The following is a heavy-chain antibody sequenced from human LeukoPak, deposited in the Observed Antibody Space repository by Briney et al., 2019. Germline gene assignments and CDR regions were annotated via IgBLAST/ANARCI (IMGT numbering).Heavy chain of an antibody. J-gene: IGHJ4*02. D-gene: IGHD1-26*01. Sequence: SETLSLTCTVSGGSISSYYWSWIRQPPGKGLEWIGYIYYSGSTNYNPSLKSRVTISVDTSKNQFSLELSSVTAADTAVYYCAGRYSGSLDYWGQGTLVTVSS. V-gene: IGHV4-59*01. CDR1: GGSISSYY. CDR2: IYYSGST. CDR3: AGRYSGSLDY.